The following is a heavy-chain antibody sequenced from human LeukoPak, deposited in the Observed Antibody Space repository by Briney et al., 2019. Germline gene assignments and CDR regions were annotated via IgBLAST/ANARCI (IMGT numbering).Heavy chain of an antibody. CDR3: ARSHSVWTSFDY. CDR2: IYYSGTT. Sequence: PSETLSLTCSVSAASISDYYWSWIRLPPGKGLEWIGYIYYSGTTNYNPSLKSRVTISKDPSKNQFSLKLSSVTAADTAVYYCARSHSVWTSFDYWGQGTLVTVSS. J-gene: IGHJ4*02. V-gene: IGHV4-59*01. CDR1: AASISDYY. D-gene: IGHD3/OR15-3a*01.